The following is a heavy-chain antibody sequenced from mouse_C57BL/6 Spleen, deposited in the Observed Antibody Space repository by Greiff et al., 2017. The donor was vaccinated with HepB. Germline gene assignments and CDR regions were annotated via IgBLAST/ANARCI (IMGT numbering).Heavy chain of an antibody. CDR1: GFTFSSYG. CDR2: ISSGGSYT. Sequence: EVHLVESGGDLVKPGGSLKLSCAASGFTFSSYGMSWVRQTPDKRLEWVATISSGGSYTYYPDSVKGRFTISRDNAKNTLYLQMSSLKSEDTAMYYCARQGDSSGLYAMDYWGQGTSVTVSS. CDR3: ARQGDSSGLYAMDY. V-gene: IGHV5-6*01. D-gene: IGHD3-2*02. J-gene: IGHJ4*01.